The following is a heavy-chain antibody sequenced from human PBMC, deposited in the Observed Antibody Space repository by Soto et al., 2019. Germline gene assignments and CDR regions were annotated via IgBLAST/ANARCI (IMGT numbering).Heavy chain of an antibody. Sequence: GGSLRLSCAASGFTFSSYGMHWVRQAPGKGLEWVAVIWYDGSNKYYADSVKGRFTISRDNSKNTLYLQMNSLRAEDTAVYYCARELYYYDSSGYYYYYGMDVWGQGTTVTVSS. CDR1: GFTFSSYG. D-gene: IGHD3-22*01. J-gene: IGHJ6*02. CDR2: IWYDGSNK. CDR3: ARELYYYDSSGYYYYYGMDV. V-gene: IGHV3-33*01.